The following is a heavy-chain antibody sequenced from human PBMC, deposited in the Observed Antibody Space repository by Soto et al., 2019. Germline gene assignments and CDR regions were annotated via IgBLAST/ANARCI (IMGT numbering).Heavy chain of an antibody. D-gene: IGHD5-18*01. CDR2: IYYSGST. Sequence: HSETLALTCTVSRGSVTSGSDYGSWIRQPPGKGLEWIGYIYYSGSTNYNPSLKSRVTISVDTSKNQFSLKLSSVTAADTAVYYCAREIQLWLYGGDQYYYYGMDVWGQGTTVTVSS. CDR1: RGSVTSGSDY. CDR3: AREIQLWLYGGDQYYYYGMDV. V-gene: IGHV4-61*01. J-gene: IGHJ6*02.